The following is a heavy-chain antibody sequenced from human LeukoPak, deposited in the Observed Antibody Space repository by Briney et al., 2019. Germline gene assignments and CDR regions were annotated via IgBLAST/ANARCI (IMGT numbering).Heavy chain of an antibody. V-gene: IGHV3-30*02. D-gene: IGHD5-12*01. CDR2: IWYDGSKK. Sequence: SGGSLRLSCAASGFTFSTYGMHWVRQAPGKGLEWVAVIWYDGSKKYHADSVKGRITISRDNSKNTLYLQMNSLRGEDTAVYYCAKGTRGYDGYYFDYWGQGSLVTVSS. CDR3: AKGTRGYDGYYFDY. J-gene: IGHJ4*02. CDR1: GFTFSTYG.